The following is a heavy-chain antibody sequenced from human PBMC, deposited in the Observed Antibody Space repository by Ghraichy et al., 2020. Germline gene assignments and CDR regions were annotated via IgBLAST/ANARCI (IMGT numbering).Heavy chain of an antibody. CDR3: ARPFGPWGRGWFDP. CDR2: IYYSGST. V-gene: IGHV4-59*08. Sequence: SETLSLTCTVSGGSISSYYWSWIRQPPGKGLEWIGYIYYSGSTNYNPSLKSRVTISVDTSKNQFSLKLSSVTAADTAVYYCARPFGPWGRGWFDPWGQGTLVTVS. D-gene: IGHD3-10*01. CDR1: GGSISSYY. J-gene: IGHJ5*02.